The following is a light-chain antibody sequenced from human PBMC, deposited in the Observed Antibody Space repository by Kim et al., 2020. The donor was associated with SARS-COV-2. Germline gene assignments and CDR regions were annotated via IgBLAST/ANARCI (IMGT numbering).Light chain of an antibody. CDR1: SSNIGSNT. Sequence: QSVLTQPPSASGTPGQRVTISCSGSSSNIGSNTVNWYQHLPGTAPKLLIYSNSQRPSGVPDRFSGSKSGTSASLAISGLQSEDEADYFCAAWDDSLNGWVFGGGTKLTVL. V-gene: IGLV1-44*01. CDR3: AAWDDSLNGWV. CDR2: SNS. J-gene: IGLJ3*02.